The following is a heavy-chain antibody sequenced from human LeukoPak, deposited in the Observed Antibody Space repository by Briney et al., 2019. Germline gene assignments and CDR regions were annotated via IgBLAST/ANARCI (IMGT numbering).Heavy chain of an antibody. Sequence: QAGGSLRLSCAASGFTFDDYAMHWVRQAPGKGLEWVSGISWNSGSIGYADSVRGRFTISRDNAKNSLYLQMNSLRAEDMALYYCAKDIWHYYDSSGYWGAFDIWGQGTMVTVSS. CDR1: GFTFDDYA. J-gene: IGHJ3*02. CDR3: AKDIWHYYDSSGYWGAFDI. V-gene: IGHV3-9*03. D-gene: IGHD3-22*01. CDR2: ISWNSGSI.